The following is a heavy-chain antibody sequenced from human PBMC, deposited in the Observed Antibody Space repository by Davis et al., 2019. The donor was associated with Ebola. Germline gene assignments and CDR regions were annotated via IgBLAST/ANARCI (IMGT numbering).Heavy chain of an antibody. Sequence: GESLRLSCAASGFTFSSYAMSWVRQAPGKGLEWVSVISGSGGSTYYADSVKGRFTISRDNSKNTLYLQMNSLRAEDTAVYYCAKDGLVGATGYWGQGTLVTVSS. D-gene: IGHD1-26*01. CDR2: ISGSGGST. V-gene: IGHV3-23*01. J-gene: IGHJ4*02. CDR1: GFTFSSYA. CDR3: AKDGLVGATGY.